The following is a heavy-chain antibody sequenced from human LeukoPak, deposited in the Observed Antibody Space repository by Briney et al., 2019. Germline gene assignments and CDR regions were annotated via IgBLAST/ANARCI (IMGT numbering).Heavy chain of an antibody. J-gene: IGHJ4*02. CDR2: LYSGCAT. Sequence: PGGSLRLSCAASGFTVKDNFMSWVRQAPGKGLEWVSVLYSGCATYYADSVKGRFIISRDNSKNTVSLQMNDLRTEDTAFYYCTRDSANYHFAYRGQGALVTVSS. D-gene: IGHD4/OR15-4a*01. CDR1: GFTVKDNF. CDR3: TRDSANYHFAY. V-gene: IGHV3-66*01.